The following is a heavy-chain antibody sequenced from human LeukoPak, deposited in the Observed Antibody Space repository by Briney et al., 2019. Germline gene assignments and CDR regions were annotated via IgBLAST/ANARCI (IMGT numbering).Heavy chain of an antibody. J-gene: IGHJ4*02. V-gene: IGHV4-4*02. CDR2: IYHSGST. CDR1: GGSISSSNW. Sequence: SETLSLTCAVSGGSISSSNWWSWVRQPPGRGLEWIGEIYHSGSTNYNPSLKSRVTISVDTSKNQFSLKLSSVTAADTAVYYCASRRGYYDSSGPARYWGQGTLVTVSS. D-gene: IGHD3-22*01. CDR3: ASRRGYYDSSGPARY.